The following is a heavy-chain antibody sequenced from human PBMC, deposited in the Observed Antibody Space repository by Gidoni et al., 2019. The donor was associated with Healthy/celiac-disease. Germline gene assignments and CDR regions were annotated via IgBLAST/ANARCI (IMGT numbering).Heavy chain of an antibody. CDR3: ARDLVTIFGVVRGAFDI. CDR1: GFTFSHYY. J-gene: IGHJ3*02. V-gene: IGHV3-11*05. CDR2: ISSSSSYT. Sequence: QVQLVESGGCLVKPGGSLRLSCTASGFTFSHYYMSWIRQAPGKGLEWGSDISSSSSYTNYEDSVKGRFTISRDNAKNSLYLQMNSLRAEDTAVYYCARDLVTIFGVVRGAFDIWGQGTMVTVSS. D-gene: IGHD3-3*01.